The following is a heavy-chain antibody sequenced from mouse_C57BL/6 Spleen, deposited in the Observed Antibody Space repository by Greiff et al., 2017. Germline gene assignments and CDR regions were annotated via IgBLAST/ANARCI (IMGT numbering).Heavy chain of an antibody. CDR2: INPSSGYT. Sequence: QVQLQQSGAELAKPGASVKLSCKASGYTFTSYWMHWVKQRPGQGLEWIGYINPSSGYTKYNQKFKDKATLTADKSSSKAYMQLSSLTYEDSAGYYCARGTYDYDGYYAMDYWGQGTAVTVSS. J-gene: IGHJ4*01. CDR3: ARGTYDYDGYYAMDY. D-gene: IGHD2-4*01. V-gene: IGHV1-7*01. CDR1: GYTFTSYW.